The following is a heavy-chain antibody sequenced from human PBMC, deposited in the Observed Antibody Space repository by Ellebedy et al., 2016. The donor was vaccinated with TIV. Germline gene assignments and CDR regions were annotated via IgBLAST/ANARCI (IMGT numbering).Heavy chain of an antibody. D-gene: IGHD6-19*01. CDR3: ARAPQPWLDYFDY. J-gene: IGHJ4*02. V-gene: IGHV4-39*07. Sequence: SETLSLTXTVSGSSISSSNYYWGWIRQPPGKGLEWIGSFYYSGSTYYNPSLKSRVTMSLDKSTNQFSLKLSSVTAADTAIYYCARAPQPWLDYFDYWGQGTLVTVSS. CDR1: GSSISSSNYY. CDR2: FYYSGST.